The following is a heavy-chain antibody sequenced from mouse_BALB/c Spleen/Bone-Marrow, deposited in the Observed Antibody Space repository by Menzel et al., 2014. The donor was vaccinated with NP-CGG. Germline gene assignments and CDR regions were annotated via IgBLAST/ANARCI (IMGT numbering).Heavy chain of an antibody. CDR1: GFNIKDTY. CDR2: IDPANGNT. J-gene: IGHJ4*01. D-gene: IGHD1-2*01. Sequence: VQLQQSGAELVKPGASVKLSCTASGFNIKDTYMHWVKQRPEQGLGWIGRIDPANGNTKYDPKFQGKATITTDTSSNTAYLQVSSLTSEDAAVYYCASATTATYYAMDYWGQGTSVTVSS. CDR3: ASATTATYYAMDY. V-gene: IGHV14-3*02.